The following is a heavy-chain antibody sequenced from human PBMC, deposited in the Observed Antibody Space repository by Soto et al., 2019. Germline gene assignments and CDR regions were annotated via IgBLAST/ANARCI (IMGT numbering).Heavy chain of an antibody. V-gene: IGHV3-30*18. J-gene: IGHJ6*02. D-gene: IGHD4-17*01. Sequence: QVQLVESGGGEVQPGRSLTISCAASGFTFSTYGMHWVRQTPGKGLEWVAVISYDGTNTFYSDSVKGRFTISRDNFKNTLTLQMNGLRADDTAVYSCAKDLQSYGDYDYYCYGMDVWGLGTRVTVSS. CDR3: AKDLQSYGDYDYYCYGMDV. CDR1: GFTFSTYG. CDR2: ISYDGTNT.